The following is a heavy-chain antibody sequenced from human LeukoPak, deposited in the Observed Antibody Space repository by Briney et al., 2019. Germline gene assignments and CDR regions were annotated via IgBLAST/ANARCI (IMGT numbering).Heavy chain of an antibody. CDR3: ARASPTTIFGVVQVYYFDY. D-gene: IGHD3-3*01. CDR1: GGSISSGSYY. CDR2: IYTSGST. Sequence: PSQTLSLTCTVSGGSISSGSYYWSWIRQPAGKGLEWIGRIYTSGSTNYNPSLKSRVTISVDTSKNQFSLKLSSVTAADTAVYYCARASPTTIFGVVQVYYFDYWGQGTLVTVSS. V-gene: IGHV4-61*02. J-gene: IGHJ4*02.